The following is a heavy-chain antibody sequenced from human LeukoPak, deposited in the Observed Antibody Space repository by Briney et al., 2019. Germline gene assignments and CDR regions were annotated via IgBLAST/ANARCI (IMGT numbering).Heavy chain of an antibody. J-gene: IGHJ5*02. D-gene: IGHD5-12*01. CDR2: ISSSSSYI. V-gene: IGHV3-21*04. Sequence: GGSLRLSCAASGFTFSSYDMTWVRQAPGKGLEWVSSISSSSSYIYYADSVKGRFTISRDNAKNSLYLQMNSLRAEDTALDYCAKDSLGYELSDRKWFDPWGQGTLVTVSS. CDR3: AKDSLGYELSDRKWFDP. CDR1: GFTFSSYD.